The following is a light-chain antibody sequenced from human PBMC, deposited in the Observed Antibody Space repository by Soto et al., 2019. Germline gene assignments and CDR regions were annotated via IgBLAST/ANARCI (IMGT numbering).Light chain of an antibody. Sequence: IEMTPSPSSLSAYLGYGFVISCRSSQGIRNDLGWYQQKPGKAPKLLIYAASSLQSGVPSRFSGSGSGTDFILTISSLQPEDSATYYCLHDHDYPLTFGGGTKVDIK. J-gene: IGKJ4*01. CDR3: LHDHDYPLT. V-gene: IGKV1-6*01. CDR1: QGIRND. CDR2: AAS.